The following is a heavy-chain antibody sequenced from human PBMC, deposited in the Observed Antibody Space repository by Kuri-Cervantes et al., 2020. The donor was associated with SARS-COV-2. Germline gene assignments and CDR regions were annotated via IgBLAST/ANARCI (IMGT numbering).Heavy chain of an antibody. CDR2: IKQRGNEK. Sequence: GGSLRLSCAASGFIFSSYWMSWVRQVPGKGLEWVANIKQRGNEKYYVDSVKGRFTISRDNAKNSLYLQMNSLRAEDTAVYYCARDLSSGLWAFDYWGQGTLVTVSS. CDR3: ARDLSSGLWAFDY. CDR1: GFIFSSYW. J-gene: IGHJ4*02. D-gene: IGHD5-18*01. V-gene: IGHV3-7*01.